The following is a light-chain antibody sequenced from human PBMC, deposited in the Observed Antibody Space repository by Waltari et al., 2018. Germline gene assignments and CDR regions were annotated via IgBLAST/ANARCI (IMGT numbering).Light chain of an antibody. CDR2: KAS. CDR3: HHYKNFPWT. J-gene: IGKJ1*01. CDR1: HSISSW. Sequence: DIQMTQSPSTLSAFVGDSVTITCRARHSISSWLAWYQQKPGKAPKVLIYKASTLESGVPSRFSGSGSGTEFTLTISSLQADDFATYYCHHYKNFPWTFGQGTKVEIK. V-gene: IGKV1-5*03.